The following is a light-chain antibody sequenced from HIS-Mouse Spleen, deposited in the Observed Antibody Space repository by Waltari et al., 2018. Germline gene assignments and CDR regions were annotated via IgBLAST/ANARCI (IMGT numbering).Light chain of an antibody. CDR2: EGS. V-gene: IGLV2-23*01. Sequence: QSALTQPASVSGSPGQSITISCTGPRSDVVSYNLVSWYQQHPGKAPKLMIYEGSKRPSGVSNRVSGSKSGNTASLTISGLQAEDEADYYCCSYAGSSTWVFGGGTKLTVL. CDR1: RSDVVSYNL. CDR3: CSYAGSSTWV. J-gene: IGLJ3*02.